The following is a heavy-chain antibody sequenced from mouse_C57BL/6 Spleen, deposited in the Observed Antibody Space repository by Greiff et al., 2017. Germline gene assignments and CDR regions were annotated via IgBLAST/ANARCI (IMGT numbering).Heavy chain of an antibody. Sequence: QVQLQQSGPGLVQPSQSLSITCTVSGFSLTSYGVHWVRQSPGKGLEWLGVIWRGGSTDYNAAFMSRLSITKDNSKSQVFFKMNSLQADDTAIYXCAKNRNDYDVYFDYWGQGTTLTVSS. CDR3: AKNRNDYDVYFDY. D-gene: IGHD2-4*01. CDR1: GFSLTSYG. V-gene: IGHV2-5*01. CDR2: IWRGGST. J-gene: IGHJ2*01.